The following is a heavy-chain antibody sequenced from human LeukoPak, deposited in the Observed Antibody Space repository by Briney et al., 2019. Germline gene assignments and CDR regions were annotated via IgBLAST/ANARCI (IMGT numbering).Heavy chain of an antibody. J-gene: IGHJ4*02. D-gene: IGHD3-10*01. Sequence: GGSLRLSCATSDFTVSDNYMSWVRRAPGGGGEWVSDISDGGVTYYADSVEGRFTISRDDSNDTPYRQMNSLRPEDTAVYYSAGPGSYYTPSYYWGQGTLVTVPS. CDR1: DFTVSDNY. CDR2: ISDGGVT. V-gene: IGHV3-53*01. CDR3: AGPGSYYTPSYY.